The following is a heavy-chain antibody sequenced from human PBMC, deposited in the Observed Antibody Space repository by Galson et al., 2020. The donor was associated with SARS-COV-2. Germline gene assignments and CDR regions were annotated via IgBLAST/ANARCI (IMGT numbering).Heavy chain of an antibody. CDR3: AKDEIYSSLPNWFDP. V-gene: IGHV3-23*01. CDR1: GFTFNSYA. CDR2: ISGSGRNT. J-gene: IGHJ5*02. Sequence: GGSLRLSCAASGFTFNSYAMSWVRQAPGKGLEWVSTISGSGRNTYYADPVKGRFTISRDNSKTTLFLQMNSLRADDTAVYYCAKDEIYSSLPNWFDPWGQGTLVTVSS. D-gene: IGHD6-19*01.